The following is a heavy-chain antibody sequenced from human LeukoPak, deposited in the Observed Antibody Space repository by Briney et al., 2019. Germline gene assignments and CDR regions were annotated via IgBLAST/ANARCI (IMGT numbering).Heavy chain of an antibody. V-gene: IGHV5-51*01. CDR3: ARYLPGYYGMDV. CDR1: GYSFTSYW. J-gene: IGHJ6*02. CDR2: IYLGDFDT. D-gene: IGHD3-10*01. Sequence: GESLKISCKGSGYSFTSYWIGWVRQMPGKGLEWMGIIYLGDFDTRYSPSFRGLVTISADKSITTAYLQWSSLKASDTAMYYCARYLPGYYGMDVWGQGTAVTVSS.